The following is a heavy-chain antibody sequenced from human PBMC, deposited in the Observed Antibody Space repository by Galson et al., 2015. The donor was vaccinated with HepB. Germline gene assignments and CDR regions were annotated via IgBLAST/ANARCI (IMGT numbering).Heavy chain of an antibody. V-gene: IGHV1-69*06. CDR1: GGTFSSYA. Sequence: SVKVSCKASGGTFSSYAISWVRQAPGQGLEWMGGIIPIFGTANYAEKFQGRVTITADTSTDTAYMELSSLRSEDTAVYYCATGPVTPYNWFDPWGQGTLVTVSS. J-gene: IGHJ5*02. CDR2: IIPIFGTA. CDR3: ATGPVTPYNWFDP. D-gene: IGHD4-17*01.